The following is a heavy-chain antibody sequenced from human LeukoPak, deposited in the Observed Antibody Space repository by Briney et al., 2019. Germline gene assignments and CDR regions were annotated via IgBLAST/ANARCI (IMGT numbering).Heavy chain of an antibody. CDR2: LYSGGNT. V-gene: IGHV3-53*01. CDR3: VRESPVAAVGRSWFDP. D-gene: IGHD6-13*01. CDR1: GFTVSSNY. J-gene: IGHJ5*02. Sequence: PGGSLRLSCAASGFTVSSNYMSWVRQAPGKGLEWVSVLYSGGNTYYADSVKGRFTISRDNSKNTLYLQMNSLRAGDTAVYYCVRESPVAAVGRSWFDPWGQGTLVTVSS.